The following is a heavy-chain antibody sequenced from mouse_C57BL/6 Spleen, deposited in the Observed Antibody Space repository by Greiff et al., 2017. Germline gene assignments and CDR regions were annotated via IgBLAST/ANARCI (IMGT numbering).Heavy chain of an antibody. D-gene: IGHD1-1*01. CDR1: GYTFTGYW. J-gene: IGHJ2*01. V-gene: IGHV1-9*01. Sequence: VQLQQSGAELMKPGASVKLSCKATGYTFTGYWIEWVKQRPGHGLEWIGEILPGSGSTNYNEKFKGKATFTADTSSNTAYMQLSSLTTEDSAIYYCARGGYYGSSYVLYLDYWGQGTTLTVSS. CDR2: ILPGSGST. CDR3: ARGGYYGSSYVLYLDY.